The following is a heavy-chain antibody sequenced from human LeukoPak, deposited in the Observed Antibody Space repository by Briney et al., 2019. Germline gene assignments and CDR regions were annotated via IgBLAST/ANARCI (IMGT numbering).Heavy chain of an antibody. J-gene: IGHJ4*02. CDR1: GFTFSSYS. V-gene: IGHV3-21*01. CDR3: ARALAPYGSGSYYQY. D-gene: IGHD3-10*01. CDR2: ISSSSSYI. Sequence: PGGSLGLSCAASGFTFSSYSMNWVRQAPGKGLEWVSSISSSSSYIYYADSVKGRFTISRDNAKNSLYLQMNSLRAEDTAVYYCARALAPYGSGSYYQYWGQGTLVTVSS.